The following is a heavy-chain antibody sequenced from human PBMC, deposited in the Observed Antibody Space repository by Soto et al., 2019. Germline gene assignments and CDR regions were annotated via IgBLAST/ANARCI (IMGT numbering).Heavy chain of an antibody. CDR1: GGSISSSHW. J-gene: IGHJ3*01. CDR3: ARVVITRTRGAFDA. Sequence: QVQLQESGPGLVKPSGTLSLTCAVSGGSISSSHWWTWVRQSPGKGLEYIGEISHSGTSNINPSLKRRVTLSVDKSKSSFSVTLTSVIAADTAVYYCARVVITRTRGAFDAWRQGTLVSVSS. V-gene: IGHV4-4*02. D-gene: IGHD3-22*01. CDR2: ISHSGTS.